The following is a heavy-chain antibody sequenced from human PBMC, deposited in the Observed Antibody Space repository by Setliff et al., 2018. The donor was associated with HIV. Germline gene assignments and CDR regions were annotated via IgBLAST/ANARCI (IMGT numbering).Heavy chain of an antibody. D-gene: IGHD6-13*01. J-gene: IGHJ1*01. Sequence: SETLSLTCTVSGGSINSYYLNWIRQPPGKGLEWIGYIYYSGSTYYNPSLKSRVSISVDTSKNQFSLKLSSVTAADTAVYYCARGPFNLAATGTGYFQQWGQGTLVTVSS. CDR1: GGSINSYY. CDR2: IYYSGST. CDR3: ARGPFNLAATGTGYFQQ. V-gene: IGHV4-59*01.